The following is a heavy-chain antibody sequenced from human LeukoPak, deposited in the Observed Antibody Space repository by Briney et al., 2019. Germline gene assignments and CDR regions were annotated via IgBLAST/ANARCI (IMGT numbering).Heavy chain of an antibody. J-gene: IGHJ5*02. D-gene: IGHD1-26*01. Sequence: PGGSLRLSCAASGFTFSSYSMNWVRQAPGKGLEWVSYISSSSSTIYYADSVKGRFTISRDNAKNSLYLQMNSLRAEDTAVYYCARAAYSGSYECDQNWFDPWGQGTLVTVSS. V-gene: IGHV3-48*04. CDR1: GFTFSSYS. CDR3: ARAAYSGSYECDQNWFDP. CDR2: ISSSSSTI.